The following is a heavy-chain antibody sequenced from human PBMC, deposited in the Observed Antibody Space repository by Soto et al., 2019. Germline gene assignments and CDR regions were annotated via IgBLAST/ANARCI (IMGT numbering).Heavy chain of an antibody. J-gene: IGHJ4*02. CDR1: GFTFSSYA. CDR3: AREYSMPVVPQGY. D-gene: IGHD3-22*01. V-gene: IGHV3-30-3*01. Sequence: PGGSLRLSCAASGFTFSSYAMHWVRQTPGKGLEWVALISYDGTDKYYTDSVKGRFTISRDNSKNTLYLQMNSLRAEDTSVYYCAREYSMPVVPQGYWGQGTLVTVSS. CDR2: ISYDGTDK.